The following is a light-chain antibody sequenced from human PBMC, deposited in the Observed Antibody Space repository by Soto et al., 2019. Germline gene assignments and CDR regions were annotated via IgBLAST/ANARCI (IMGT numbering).Light chain of an antibody. CDR2: AAS. J-gene: IGKJ1*01. CDR3: QQSYSTPRT. CDR1: QSISSY. V-gene: IGKV1-39*01. Sequence: DIQMTQSPSSLSASVGDRVTITCRASQSISSYLNWYQHKPGKAPKLLIYAASSLQTGVPSRFSGSGSGTDFTLTISSLQPEDFATYYCQQSYSTPRTFGQVTKVDIK.